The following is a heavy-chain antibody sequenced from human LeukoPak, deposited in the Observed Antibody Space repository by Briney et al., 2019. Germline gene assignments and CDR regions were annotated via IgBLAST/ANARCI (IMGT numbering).Heavy chain of an antibody. CDR2: ISAYNGNT. CDR3: ARAKGIGAAGTVDY. J-gene: IGHJ4*02. CDR1: GYTFTSYG. V-gene: IGHV1-18*01. Sequence: ASVKVSCKASGYTFTSYGISWLRQAPVQGLEWMGWISAYNGNTNYAQKLQGRVTMTTDTSTSTAYMELRSLRSDDTAVYYCARAKGIGAAGTVDYWGQGTLVTVSS. D-gene: IGHD6-13*01.